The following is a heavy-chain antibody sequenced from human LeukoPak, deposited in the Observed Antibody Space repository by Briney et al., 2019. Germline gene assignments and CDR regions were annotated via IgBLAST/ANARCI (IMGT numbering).Heavy chain of an antibody. CDR3: TTEPVRAAAGTNY. CDR2: IKSKTDGGTT. CDR1: GFTFSNAW. V-gene: IGHV3-15*01. Sequence: PGGSLRLSCATSGFTFSNAWMSWVRQAPGKGLEWVGRIKSKTDGGTTDYAAPVKGRLTISRDDSKNTLYLQMNSLKTEDTAVYYCTTEPVRAAAGTNYWGQGTLVTVSS. D-gene: IGHD6-13*01. J-gene: IGHJ4*02.